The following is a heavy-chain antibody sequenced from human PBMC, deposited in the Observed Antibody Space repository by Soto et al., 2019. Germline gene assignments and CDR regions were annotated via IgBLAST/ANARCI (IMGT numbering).Heavy chain of an antibody. Sequence: QVQLVQSGAEVKKPGSSVKVSCKASGGTLSSYTISWVRQAPGQGLEWMGRIIPILGMANYAQKFQGRVTITADKSTRTAYMELTSLRSEDTAVYFCAGLNCTNGICYTFNWFDPWGQGTLVTVSS. D-gene: IGHD2-8*01. J-gene: IGHJ5*02. CDR2: IIPILGMA. CDR1: GGTLSSYT. CDR3: AGLNCTNGICYTFNWFDP. V-gene: IGHV1-69*02.